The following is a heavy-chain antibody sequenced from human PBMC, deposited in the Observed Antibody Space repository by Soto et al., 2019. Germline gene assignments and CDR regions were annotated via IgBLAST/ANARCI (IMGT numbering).Heavy chain of an antibody. CDR2: IWYDGSNK. V-gene: IGHV3-33*01. D-gene: IGHD2-15*01. J-gene: IGHJ6*02. Sequence: GGSLRLSCAASGFTFSSYGMHWVRQAPGKGLEWVAVIWYDGSNKYYADSVKGRFSISRDNSKNTLYLQMNSLRAEDTAVYYCARDGSATNYYYYGMDVWGQGTTVTVSS. CDR3: ARDGSATNYYYYGMDV. CDR1: GFTFSSYG.